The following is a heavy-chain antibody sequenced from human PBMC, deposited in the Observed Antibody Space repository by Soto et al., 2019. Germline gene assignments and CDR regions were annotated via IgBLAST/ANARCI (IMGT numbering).Heavy chain of an antibody. Sequence: EVQLVESGGGLVQPGGSLRLSCAASGFTFSDHYMDWVRQAPGKGLEWVARSRNKAKSYTTDYAASVKGRFTISRDDSKNALYVLMYSLKTDDTAVYYCTRNASADYWGQGTLVTVSS. CDR2: SRNKAKSYTT. V-gene: IGHV3-72*01. D-gene: IGHD2-2*01. J-gene: IGHJ4*02. CDR3: TRNASADY. CDR1: GFTFSDHY.